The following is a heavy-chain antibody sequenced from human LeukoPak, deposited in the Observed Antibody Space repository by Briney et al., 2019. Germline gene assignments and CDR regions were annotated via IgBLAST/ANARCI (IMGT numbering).Heavy chain of an antibody. J-gene: IGHJ4*02. CDR2: IYHSGIT. Sequence: SETLSLTCTVSGASISSGDYYWSWIRQPPGKGLEWIGSIYHSGITYYNPSLKSRVTMSVDRSKNQFSLKLSSVTAADTAVYYCARLYDSSGRKVDYWGQGILVTVSS. CDR3: ARLYDSSGRKVDY. V-gene: IGHV4-30-2*01. D-gene: IGHD3-22*01. CDR1: GASISSGDYY.